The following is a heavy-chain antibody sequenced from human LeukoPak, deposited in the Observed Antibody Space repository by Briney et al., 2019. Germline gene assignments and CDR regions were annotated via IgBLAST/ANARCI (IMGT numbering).Heavy chain of an antibody. D-gene: IGHD2-2*01. V-gene: IGHV4-31*03. CDR2: IYYSGST. J-gene: IGHJ4*02. Sequence: SETLSLTCTVSGGSISSGGYYWSWIRQHPGKGLEWIGYIYYSGSTYYNPSLKSRVTISVDTSKNQFSPKLSSVTAADTAVYYCARVPAAQYYFDYWGQGTLVTVSS. CDR1: GGSISSGGYY. CDR3: ARVPAAQYYFDY.